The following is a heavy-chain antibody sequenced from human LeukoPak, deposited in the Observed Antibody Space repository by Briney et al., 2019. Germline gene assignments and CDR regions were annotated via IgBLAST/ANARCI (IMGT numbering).Heavy chain of an antibody. D-gene: IGHD6-13*01. CDR3: ARDQVSSWYLGNPDALDI. CDR1: GFTFSSSD. CDR2: IRYDGSNK. Sequence: GGSLRLSCGASGFTFSSSDMHWVRQAPGKGLEWVAFIRYDGSNKYYADSVKGRFTISRDNAKNSLYLQMNSLRAEDTAVYYCARDQVSSWYLGNPDALDIWGQGTMVTASS. V-gene: IGHV3-30*02. J-gene: IGHJ3*02.